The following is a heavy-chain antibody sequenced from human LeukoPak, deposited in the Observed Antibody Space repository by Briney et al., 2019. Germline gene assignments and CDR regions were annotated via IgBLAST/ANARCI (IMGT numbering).Heavy chain of an antibody. CDR1: GFSVSNNY. CDR3: ARARFSGSYYSYFDY. D-gene: IGHD3-10*01. V-gene: IGHV3-53*01. CDR2: IYSGGST. Sequence: QPGGSLRLSCAASGFSVSNNYMSWVRQAPGKGLEWVSVIYSGGSTYYADSVKGRFTISRDNSKNTLYLQMNSLRAEDTAVYYCARARFSGSYYSYFDYWGQGTLVTVSS. J-gene: IGHJ4*02.